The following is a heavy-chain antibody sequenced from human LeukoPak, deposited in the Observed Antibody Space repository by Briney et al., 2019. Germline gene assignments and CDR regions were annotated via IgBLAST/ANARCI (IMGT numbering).Heavy chain of an antibody. Sequence: GGSLRLSCAASGFIFSNYWMGWVRQAPGKRPEWVANMNKDGSGKYYADSVKGRFTISRDNARNTVYLQMNNLRAEDTAVYYCVSFYETNWGRGTLVTVSS. CDR1: GFIFSNYW. CDR3: VSFYETN. V-gene: IGHV3-7*01. CDR2: MNKDGSGK. D-gene: IGHD2-2*01. J-gene: IGHJ4*02.